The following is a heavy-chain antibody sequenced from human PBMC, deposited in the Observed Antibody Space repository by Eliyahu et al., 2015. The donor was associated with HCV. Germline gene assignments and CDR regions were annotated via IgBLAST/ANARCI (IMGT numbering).Heavy chain of an antibody. V-gene: IGHV3-30*18. J-gene: IGHJ5*02. CDR3: AKGNVGFTNNWFDP. Sequence: QVQLVESGGGVVQPGRSLRLSCAASGFTFSSYGMHWVRQAPGKGLEWVAVISYDGSNKYYADSVKGRFTISRDNSKNTLYLQMNSLRAEDTAVYYCAKGNVGFTNNWFDPWGQGTLVTVSS. D-gene: IGHD1-26*01. CDR1: GFTFSSYG. CDR2: ISYDGSNK.